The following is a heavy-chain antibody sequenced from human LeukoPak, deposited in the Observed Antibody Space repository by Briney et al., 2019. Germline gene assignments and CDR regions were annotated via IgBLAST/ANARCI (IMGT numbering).Heavy chain of an antibody. CDR2: ISGSGGST. D-gene: IGHD2-2*01. CDR1: GFTFSSYA. V-gene: IGHV3-23*01. Sequence: GRSLRLSCAASGFTFSSYAMSWVRQAPGKGLEWVSAISGSGGSTYYADSAKGRFTISRDNSKNTLYLQMNSLRAEDTAVYYCAKALVVVPALNWFDPWGQGTLVTVSS. CDR3: AKALVVVPALNWFDP. J-gene: IGHJ5*02.